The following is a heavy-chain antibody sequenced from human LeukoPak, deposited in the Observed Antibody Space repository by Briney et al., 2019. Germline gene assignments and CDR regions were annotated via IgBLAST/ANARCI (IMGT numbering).Heavy chain of an antibody. J-gene: IGHJ6*02. CDR2: IIPILGIA. Sequence: ASVKVSCKASGGTFSSYAISWVRQAPGQGLEWMGRIIPILGIANYAQEFQGRVTITADKSTSTAYMELSSLRSEDTAVYYCAAYCSGGSCYYPYYYGMDVWGQGTTVTVSS. CDR3: AAYCSGGSCYYPYYYGMDV. CDR1: GGTFSSYA. D-gene: IGHD2-15*01. V-gene: IGHV1-69*04.